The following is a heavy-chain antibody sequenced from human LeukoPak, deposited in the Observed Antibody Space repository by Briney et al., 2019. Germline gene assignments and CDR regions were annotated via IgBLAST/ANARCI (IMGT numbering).Heavy chain of an antibody. Sequence: SSETLSLTCTVSGGSISNYYWSWIRQPPGKGLEYIGHIYYDGGTNYSPSLKSRLTISVDTSKNQFSLKLTSVTAADTAVYYCARRGYCSGNSCYLFDYWGQGTLVTVSS. CDR2: IYYDGGT. CDR1: GGSISNYY. V-gene: IGHV4-59*08. D-gene: IGHD2-15*01. CDR3: ARRGYCSGNSCYLFDY. J-gene: IGHJ4*02.